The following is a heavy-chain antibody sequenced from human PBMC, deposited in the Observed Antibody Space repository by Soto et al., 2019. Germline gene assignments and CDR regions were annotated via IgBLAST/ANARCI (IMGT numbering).Heavy chain of an antibody. J-gene: IGHJ6*02. D-gene: IGHD4-17*01. V-gene: IGHV1-69*13. Sequence: SVKVSCKASGGTFSSYAISWVRQAPGQGLEWMGGIIPIFGTANYAQKFRGRVTITADESTSTAYMELSSLRSEDTAVYYCAGDRLYGDYVGTYYYYYYGMDVWGQGTTVTVSS. CDR2: IIPIFGTA. CDR1: GGTFSSYA. CDR3: AGDRLYGDYVGTYYYYYYGMDV.